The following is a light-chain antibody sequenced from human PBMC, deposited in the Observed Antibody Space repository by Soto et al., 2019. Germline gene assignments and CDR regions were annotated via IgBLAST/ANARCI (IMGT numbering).Light chain of an antibody. CDR3: SSYTSSSTLV. V-gene: IGLV2-14*01. Sequence: QSALTQPASVSGSPGQSITISCTGTSSDVGAYQYVSWYQQYPGKAPKLMIYEVTNRPSGVSHRFSGSKSGNTASLTISGLQAQDEADYYCSSYTSSSTLVFGGGTKVTVL. J-gene: IGLJ2*01. CDR1: SSDVGAYQY. CDR2: EVT.